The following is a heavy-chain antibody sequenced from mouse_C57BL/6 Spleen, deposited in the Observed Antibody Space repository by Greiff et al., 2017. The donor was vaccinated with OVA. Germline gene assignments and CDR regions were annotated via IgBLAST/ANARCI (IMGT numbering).Heavy chain of an antibody. Sequence: EVHLVESGGGLVQPGGSLKLSCAASGFTFSDYYMYWVRQTPEKRLEWVAYISNGGGSTYYPDTVQGRFTISRDNAKNTLYLQMSRLKSEDTAMYYCARHGGDGYFLYAMDYWGQGTSVTVSS. CDR2: ISNGGGST. V-gene: IGHV5-12*01. D-gene: IGHD2-3*01. CDR3: ARHGGDGYFLYAMDY. CDR1: GFTFSDYY. J-gene: IGHJ4*01.